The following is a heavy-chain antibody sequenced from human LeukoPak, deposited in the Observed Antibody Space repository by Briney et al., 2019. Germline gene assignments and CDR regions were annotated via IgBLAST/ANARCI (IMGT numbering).Heavy chain of an antibody. J-gene: IGHJ5*02. CDR3: ARRGYSYGYVGSNWFDP. Sequence: SETLSLTCAVYGGSFSGYYWSWIRQPPGKGLEWIGEINHSRNTNHSPSLKSRVTISLDTSKNQSSLKLSSVTAADTAVYYCARRGYSYGYVGSNWFDPWGQGTLVTVSS. CDR1: GGSFSGYY. D-gene: IGHD5-18*01. CDR2: INHSRNT. V-gene: IGHV4-34*01.